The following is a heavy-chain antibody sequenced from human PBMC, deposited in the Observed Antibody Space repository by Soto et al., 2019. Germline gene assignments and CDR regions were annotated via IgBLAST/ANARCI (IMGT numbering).Heavy chain of an antibody. CDR1: GGSIGTNDHY. CDR3: ARMGSGSYTSAAKWDI. CDR2: ISYSGNT. D-gene: IGHD3-10*01. Sequence: SEPLSLTCTVSGGSIGTNDHYWGWIRRPPGKGLEWIASISYSGNTYYAPSLKSRVTISADTSKNQFSLKLSSVTAADTAVYYCARMGSGSYTSAAKWDIWGQGSLVTVSS. J-gene: IGHJ3*02. V-gene: IGHV4-39*01.